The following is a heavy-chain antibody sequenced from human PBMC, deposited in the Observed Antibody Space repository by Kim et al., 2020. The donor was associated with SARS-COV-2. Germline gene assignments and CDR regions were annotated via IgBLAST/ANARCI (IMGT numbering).Heavy chain of an antibody. CDR1: GFTFSSYW. D-gene: IGHD6-6*01. CDR3: ARDMGSSSSLGGPPEYYYYGMDV. CDR2: IKQDGSEK. J-gene: IGHJ6*02. Sequence: GGSLRLSCAASGFTFSSYWMSWVRQAPGKGLEWVANIKQDGSEKYYVDSVKGRFTISRDNAKNSLYLQMNSLRAEDTAVYYCARDMGSSSSLGGPPEYYYYGMDVWGQGTTVTVSS. V-gene: IGHV3-7*03.